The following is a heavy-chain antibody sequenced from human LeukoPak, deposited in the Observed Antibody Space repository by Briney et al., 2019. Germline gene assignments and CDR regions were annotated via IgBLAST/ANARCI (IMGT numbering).Heavy chain of an antibody. CDR3: ARAYCSSTSCYTFGDV. Sequence: ASVKVSCKASGYTFTSYAMHWVRHAPGQRLEWMGWINAGNGNTKYSQKFQGRVTITTDESTSTAYMELSRLRSDDTAVYYCARAYCSSTSCYTFGDVWGKGTTVTVSS. J-gene: IGHJ6*04. D-gene: IGHD2-2*02. V-gene: IGHV1-3*01. CDR1: GYTFTSYA. CDR2: INAGNGNT.